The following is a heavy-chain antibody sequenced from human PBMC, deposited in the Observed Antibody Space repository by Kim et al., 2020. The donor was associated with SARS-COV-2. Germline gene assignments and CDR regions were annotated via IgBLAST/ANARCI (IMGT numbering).Heavy chain of an antibody. D-gene: IGHD3-9*01. CDR2: INSKTDGGTT. CDR1: GLIFNNAW. Sequence: GGSLRLSCAASGLIFNNAWMTWVRQAPGKGLEWIGRINSKTDGGTTAYAAPVKGRFTVSRDDSTSTLYLQMNSLRMEDTGVYYCTTQGILPGDWGQGTLV. V-gene: IGHV3-15*01. CDR3: TTQGILPGD. J-gene: IGHJ4*02.